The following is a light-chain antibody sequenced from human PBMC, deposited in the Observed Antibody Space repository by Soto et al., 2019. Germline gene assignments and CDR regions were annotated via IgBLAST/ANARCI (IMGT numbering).Light chain of an antibody. J-gene: IGKJ1*01. CDR2: AAS. CDR3: QQSYNTPGT. V-gene: IGKV1-39*01. CDR1: QSISSS. Sequence: DIQMTQSPFSLSASAGGRVTITCRASQSISSSLNWYQQKPGKAPKLLIYAASSLQSGVPSRFSGSGSGTDFTLTINSLQPEDFATYYCQQSYNTPGTFGQGTKVEIK.